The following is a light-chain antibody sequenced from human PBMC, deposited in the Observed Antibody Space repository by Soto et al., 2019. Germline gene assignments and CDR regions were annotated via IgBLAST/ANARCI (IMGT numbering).Light chain of an antibody. Sequence: QSALTQPPSVSGAPGQTVIISCSGSSSSLGAPYDVNWFRQLPGTVPRLLIYGNNNQPSGVPDRFSGSKSGTSASLAITGLQAEDEADYYCQSYDSSLSGYVFGTGTRSPS. CDR1: SSSLGAPYD. CDR3: QSYDSSLSGYV. CDR2: GNN. V-gene: IGLV1-40*01. J-gene: IGLJ1*01.